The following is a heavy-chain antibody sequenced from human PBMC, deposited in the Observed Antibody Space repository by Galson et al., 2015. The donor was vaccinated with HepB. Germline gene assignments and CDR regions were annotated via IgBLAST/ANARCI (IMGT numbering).Heavy chain of an antibody. Sequence: SLRLSCAASGFTFSSYAMSWVRQAPGKGLEWVSAISGSGGSTYYADSVKGRFTISRDNSKNTLYLQMNSLRAEDTAVYYCAKFSDYDSSGYYYYYYGMDVWGQGTTVTVSS. D-gene: IGHD3-22*01. CDR1: GFTFSSYA. V-gene: IGHV3-23*01. J-gene: IGHJ6*02. CDR3: AKFSDYDSSGYYYYYYGMDV. CDR2: ISGSGGST.